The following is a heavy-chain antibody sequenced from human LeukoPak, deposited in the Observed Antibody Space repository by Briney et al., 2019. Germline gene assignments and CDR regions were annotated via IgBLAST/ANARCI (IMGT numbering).Heavy chain of an antibody. CDR1: GFTFTTYW. V-gene: IGHV3-7*03. D-gene: IGHD3-10*01. CDR3: AKSGSYSSPYYFDY. CDR2: IKQDGTEK. J-gene: IGHJ4*02. Sequence: PGGSLRLSCAASGFTFTTYWMSWVRQAPGKGLEWVANIKQDGTEKYYVDSVKGRFTISRDNAKNSLYLQMNSLRAEDMALYYCAKSGSYSSPYYFDYWGQGTLVTVSS.